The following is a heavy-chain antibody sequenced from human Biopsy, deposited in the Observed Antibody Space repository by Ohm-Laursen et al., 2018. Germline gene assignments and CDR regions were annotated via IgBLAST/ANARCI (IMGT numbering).Heavy chain of an antibody. Sequence: ASVKVSCKASGYTFTGHSIHWVRQAPGQGLEWVGWISPYFGNTNSTQKLQARVTLSTETSTDTAYMELRSLRYDDTAIYYCVREGLDCAGGTCYSGPLDLWGQGTLITVSS. CDR3: VREGLDCAGGTCYSGPLDL. J-gene: IGHJ4*03. CDR1: GYTFTGHS. V-gene: IGHV1-18*04. CDR2: ISPYFGNT. D-gene: IGHD2-15*01.